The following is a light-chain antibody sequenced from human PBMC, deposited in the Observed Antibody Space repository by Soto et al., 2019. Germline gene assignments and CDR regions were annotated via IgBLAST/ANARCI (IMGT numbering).Light chain of an antibody. V-gene: IGKV1-39*01. CDR3: QQCYSTPIT. J-gene: IGKJ5*01. CDR2: AAS. CDR1: QSISSY. Sequence: DIQMTQSPSALSASVVDRVTITCRASQSISSYLNWYQQKPGKAPKRLIYAASSLQSGVPSRFSGSVSGTDFTLTISSLQPDDVATYYCQQCYSTPITFGQGTSLEIK.